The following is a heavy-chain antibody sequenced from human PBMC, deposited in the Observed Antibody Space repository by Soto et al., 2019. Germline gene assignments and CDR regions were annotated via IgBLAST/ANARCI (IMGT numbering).Heavy chain of an antibody. CDR2: ISSSGSTI. CDR3: ARVSPPEALRYFDWLRPDHAEDYYYGMDV. Sequence: PGGSLRLSCAASGFTFSSYEMNWVRQAPGKGLEWVSYISSSGSTIYYADSVKGRFTISRDNAKNSLYLQMNSLRAEDTAVYYCARVSPPEALRYFDWLRPDHAEDYYYGMDVWGQGTTVTVSS. CDR1: GFTFSSYE. V-gene: IGHV3-48*03. J-gene: IGHJ6*02. D-gene: IGHD3-9*01.